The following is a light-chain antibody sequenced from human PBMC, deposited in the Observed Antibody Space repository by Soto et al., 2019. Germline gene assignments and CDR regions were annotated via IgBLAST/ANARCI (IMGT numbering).Light chain of an antibody. J-gene: IGLJ1*01. Sequence: QSVLTQPPSVSAAPGPKVTISCSGSSSNIGNNYVSWYQQLPGTAPKLLIYENNKRPSGIPDRFSGSKSGTSATLGITGLQIGDEADYYCGTWDSSLSAGGVFGTGTKVTVL. V-gene: IGLV1-51*02. CDR1: SSNIGNNY. CDR2: ENN. CDR3: GTWDSSLSAGGV.